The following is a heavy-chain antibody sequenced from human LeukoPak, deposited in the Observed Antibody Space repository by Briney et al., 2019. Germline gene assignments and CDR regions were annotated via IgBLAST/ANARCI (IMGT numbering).Heavy chain of an antibody. V-gene: IGHV3-7*01. CDR1: GFTFSDYW. J-gene: IGHJ4*02. CDR3: VRGGRGDRPNY. CDR2: IKQDASEK. Sequence: GGSLRLSCAASGFTFSDYWMNWVRQAPGTGLEWVANIKQDASEKKYVDPVEGRFTIPRDNGKTSVFLQMDSLRVEDTAVYYCVRGGRGDRPNYWGQGTLVTVSS. D-gene: IGHD3-16*01.